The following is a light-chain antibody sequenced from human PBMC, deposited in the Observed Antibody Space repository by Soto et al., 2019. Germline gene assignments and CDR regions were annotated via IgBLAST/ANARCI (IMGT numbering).Light chain of an antibody. V-gene: IGKV3-20*01. CDR1: QSVSSNN. CDR2: GAS. CDR3: QQYDNSIT. J-gene: IGKJ5*01. Sequence: EIVLTQSPGTLSLSPGKTATLSCRASQSVSSNNLAWYHQKPGQTPRLLIYGASSRATGIPDRFSGSGSGTDFTLTISRLEPEDFAVYYCQQYDNSITFGQGTRLEIE.